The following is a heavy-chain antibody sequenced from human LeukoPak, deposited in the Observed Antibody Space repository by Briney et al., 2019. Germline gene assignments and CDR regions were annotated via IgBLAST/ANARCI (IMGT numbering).Heavy chain of an antibody. Sequence: PGGSLRLSCAASGFTFNSYSMNWVRQAPGKGLEWVSYISSSSGTIYYADSVKGRFTISRDNAKNSLYMQMNSLRDEDTAVYYCAKFPSSKQQLERDAFDIWGQGTMVTVSS. V-gene: IGHV3-48*02. CDR3: AKFPSSKQQLERDAFDI. CDR2: ISSSSGTI. J-gene: IGHJ3*02. CDR1: GFTFNSYS. D-gene: IGHD6-13*01.